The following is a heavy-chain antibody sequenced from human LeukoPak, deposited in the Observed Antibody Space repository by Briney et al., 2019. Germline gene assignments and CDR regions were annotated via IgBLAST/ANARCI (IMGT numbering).Heavy chain of an antibody. V-gene: IGHV4-31*03. CDR1: GGSISSGGYY. J-gene: IGHJ4*02. Sequence: SQTLSLTCTVSGGSISSGGYYWSWIRQHPGKGLEWIGYIYYSGSSYYNPSLKSRVTISVDTSKNQFSLKLSSVTAADTAVYYCASPHGGYVPFDYWGQGTLVTVSS. CDR3: ASPHGGYVPFDY. D-gene: IGHD5-12*01. CDR2: IYYSGSS.